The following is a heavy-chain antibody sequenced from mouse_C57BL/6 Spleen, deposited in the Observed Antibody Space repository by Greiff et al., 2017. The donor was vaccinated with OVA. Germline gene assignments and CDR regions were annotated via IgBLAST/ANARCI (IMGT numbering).Heavy chain of an antibody. D-gene: IGHD1-1*01. CDR2: ILPGSAST. V-gene: IGHV1-9*01. CDR1: GYTFTGYW. Sequence: VQLQQSGAELMKPGASVKLSCKATGYTFTGYWIEWVKQRPGHGLEWIGEILPGSASTNYNEKFKGKATFTADTSSNTAYMQLSSLTTEDSAIYYCARGYGSREYFDYWGQGTTLTVSS. J-gene: IGHJ2*01. CDR3: ARGYGSREYFDY.